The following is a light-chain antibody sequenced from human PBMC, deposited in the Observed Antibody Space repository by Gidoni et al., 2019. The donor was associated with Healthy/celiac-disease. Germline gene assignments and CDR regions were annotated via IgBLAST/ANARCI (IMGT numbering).Light chain of an antibody. Sequence: QSALTQPASVSGSPGQSITISCTGTSSDVGGYNYVSWSQQHPGKAPKSMIYEVSNRPAGVSNRFSGSKSGNTASLTISGLQAEDEADYYCSSYTSSSTLVFGGGTKLTVL. CDR3: SSYTSSSTLV. CDR1: SSDVGGYNY. J-gene: IGLJ2*01. CDR2: EVS. V-gene: IGLV2-14*01.